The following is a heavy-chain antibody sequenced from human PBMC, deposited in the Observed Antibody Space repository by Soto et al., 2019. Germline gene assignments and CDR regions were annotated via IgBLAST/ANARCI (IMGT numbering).Heavy chain of an antibody. Sequence: QVQLVESGGGLVKPGGSLRLSCAASGFSFSAYYMSWILQAPGKGLEWVSYISSSGSIIYYADSVKGRFTVSRDNAKDSLWLQVNSLRAEDTAVYYCARNGYCSRGACSYGVDVWGQGTTVTVSS. V-gene: IGHV3-11*01. CDR3: ARNGYCSRGACSYGVDV. CDR1: GFSFSAYY. J-gene: IGHJ6*02. D-gene: IGHD2-15*01. CDR2: ISSSGSII.